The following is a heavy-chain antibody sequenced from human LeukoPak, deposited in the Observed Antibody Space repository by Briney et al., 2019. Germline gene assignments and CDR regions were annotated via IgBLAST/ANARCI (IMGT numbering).Heavy chain of an antibody. CDR2: MNPNSGNT. V-gene: IGHV1-8*01. CDR1: GYTFTSYD. Sequence: GASVKVSCKASGYTFTSYDINWVRQATGQGLEWMGWMNPNSGNTGYAQKLQGRVTMTTDTSTSTAYMELRSLRSDDTAVYYCARPAIYCSGGSCSYYFDYWGQGTLVTVSS. CDR3: ARPAIYCSGGSCSYYFDY. D-gene: IGHD2-15*01. J-gene: IGHJ4*02.